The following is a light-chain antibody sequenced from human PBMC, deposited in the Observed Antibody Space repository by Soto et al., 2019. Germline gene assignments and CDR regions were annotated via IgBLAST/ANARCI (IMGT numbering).Light chain of an antibody. J-gene: IGKJ5*01. CDR2: HVS. V-gene: IGKV3-15*01. CDR1: QVVTTN. CDR3: QQYNNWPFS. Sequence: EIVMTQSPATLSVSPGERATLSCRAGQVVTTNFAWYQQKSGQSPRLLIYHVSTRATGVPVRFSGTGSETDCTLTISGLQSDDSELYFCQQYNNWPFSFGQGTRLEIK.